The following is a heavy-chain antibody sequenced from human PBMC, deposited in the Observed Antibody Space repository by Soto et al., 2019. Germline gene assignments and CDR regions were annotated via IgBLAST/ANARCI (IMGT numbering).Heavy chain of an antibody. D-gene: IGHD2-2*01. CDR3: ARENCSSTSCSGENWFDP. CDR1: GGSISSYY. V-gene: IGHV4-59*01. Sequence: PSETLSLTCTVSGGSISSYYWSWIRQPPGKGLEWIGYIYYSGSTNYNPSLKSRVTISVDTSKNQFSLKLSSVTAADTAVYYCARENCSSTSCSGENWFDPWGQGTLVTVSS. CDR2: IYYSGST. J-gene: IGHJ5*02.